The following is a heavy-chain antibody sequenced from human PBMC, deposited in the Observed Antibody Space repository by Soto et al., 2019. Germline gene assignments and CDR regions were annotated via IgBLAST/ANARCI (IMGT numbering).Heavy chain of an antibody. CDR2: ISSSSSYM. CDR1: GFTFSAYG. J-gene: IGHJ1*01. Sequence: EVQLVESGGGLVKPGGSLRLSCAASGFTFSAYGMNWVRQAPGKGLECVAYISSSSSYMYYADSVKSRFTVSRDNAQKSLYLEMNNLRADDTAVYYCARDFPRLLPHLTSGYFQHWGQGTLVTVSS. CDR3: ARDFPRLLPHLTSGYFQH. V-gene: IGHV3-21*02.